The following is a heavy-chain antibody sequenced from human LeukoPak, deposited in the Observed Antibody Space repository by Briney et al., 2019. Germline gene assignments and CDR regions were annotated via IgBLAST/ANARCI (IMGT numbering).Heavy chain of an antibody. CDR1: GYTFTGYY. J-gene: IGHJ4*02. Sequence: ASVKVSCKASGYTFTGYYMHWVRQAPGQGLEWMGWINPNSGGTNYAQKFQGRVTMTRDTSIGTAYMELSRLRSDDTAVYYCASDGIAAAGMGFDYWGQGTLVTVSS. D-gene: IGHD6-13*01. CDR2: INPNSGGT. CDR3: ASDGIAAAGMGFDY. V-gene: IGHV1-2*02.